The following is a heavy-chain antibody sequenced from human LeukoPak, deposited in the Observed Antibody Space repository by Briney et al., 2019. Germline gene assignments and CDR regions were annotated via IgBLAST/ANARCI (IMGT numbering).Heavy chain of an antibody. V-gene: IGHV1-2*02. CDR2: INPNSGGT. D-gene: IGHD1-1*01. CDR3: AIGYTTGTTIDY. CDR1: GYTFTVYY. Sequence: WASVKVSFKASGYTFTVYYMHWVRHAPGQGLEWMGWINPNSGGTNYAQKFQGRVTMTRDTSISTAYMELSRLRSDDTAVYYCAIGYTTGTTIDYWGQGTLVTVSS. J-gene: IGHJ4*02.